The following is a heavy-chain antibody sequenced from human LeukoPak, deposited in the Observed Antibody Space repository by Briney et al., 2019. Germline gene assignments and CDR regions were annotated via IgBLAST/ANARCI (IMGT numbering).Heavy chain of an antibody. CDR3: ARGGYCSTTSCYEGSGDYYYGMDV. CDR2: VSSNGDKT. CDR1: GFTFSYFA. J-gene: IGHJ6*04. Sequence: PGGSLRLSCAASGFTFSYFAMHWVRQAPGKGLEYISAVSSNGDKTYYADSVKGRFSISRDNSKNTLYLQMGSLRAEDMAVYYRARGGYCSTTSCYEGSGDYYYGMDVWGRGTTVTVSS. V-gene: IGHV3-64*02. D-gene: IGHD2-2*01.